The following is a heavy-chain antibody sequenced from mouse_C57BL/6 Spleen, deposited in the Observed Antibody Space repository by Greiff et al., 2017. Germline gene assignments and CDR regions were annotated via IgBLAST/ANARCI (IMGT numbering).Heavy chain of an antibody. V-gene: IGHV5-4*03. CDR3: ARALYYGSYYYAMDY. D-gene: IGHD1-1*01. CDR2: ISDGGSYT. Sequence: EVKLMESGGGLVKPGGSLKLSCAASGFTFSSYAMSWVRQTPEKRLEWVATISDGGSYTYYPDNVKGRFTISRDNAKNNLYLQMSHLKSEDTAMYYCARALYYGSYYYAMDYWGQGTSVTVSS. CDR1: GFTFSSYA. J-gene: IGHJ4*01.